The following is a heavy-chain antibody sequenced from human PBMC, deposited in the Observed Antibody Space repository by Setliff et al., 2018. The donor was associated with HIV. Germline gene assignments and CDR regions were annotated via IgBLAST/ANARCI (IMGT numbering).Heavy chain of an antibody. CDR1: GFTFNTYA. V-gene: IGHV3-23*01. CDR3: ARDWLDYRILDH. J-gene: IGHJ4*02. Sequence: PGGSLRLSCAASGFTFNTYAMSWVRQAPGKGLESVSAISGSGDKTYYADSVKGRFTISRDNSKNTLYLQMNSLRAEDTAIYYCARDWLDYRILDHWGQGTLVTVSS. CDR2: ISGSGDKT. D-gene: IGHD4-17*01.